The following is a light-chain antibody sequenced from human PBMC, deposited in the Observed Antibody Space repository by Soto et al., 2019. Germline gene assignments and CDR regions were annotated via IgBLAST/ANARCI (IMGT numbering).Light chain of an antibody. V-gene: IGLV2-11*01. J-gene: IGLJ1*01. CDR1: SSVIGGYNY. Sequence: QSVLTQPRSVSGSPGQSVTISCTGTSSVIGGYNYVSWYQQHPGKAPKLMIYTVTKRPSGVPDRFSGSKSDNTASLTISGLQADDEADYYCCSYAGSASYVFRTGTKVTVL. CDR2: TVT. CDR3: CSYAGSASYV.